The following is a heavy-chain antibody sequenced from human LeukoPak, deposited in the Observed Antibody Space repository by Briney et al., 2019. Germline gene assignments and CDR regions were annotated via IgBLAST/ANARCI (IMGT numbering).Heavy chain of an antibody. V-gene: IGHV3-30*02. CDR3: AKDAPYYDFWSGYYFYFDY. CDR2: IRYDGSNK. D-gene: IGHD3-3*01. Sequence: GGSLRLSCAASGFTFSSYGMHWVRQAPGKGLEWVAFIRYDGSNKYYADSVKGRFTISRDNSKNTLYLQMNSLRAEDTAVYYCAKDAPYYDFWSGYYFYFDYWGQGTLVTVSS. CDR1: GFTFSSYG. J-gene: IGHJ4*02.